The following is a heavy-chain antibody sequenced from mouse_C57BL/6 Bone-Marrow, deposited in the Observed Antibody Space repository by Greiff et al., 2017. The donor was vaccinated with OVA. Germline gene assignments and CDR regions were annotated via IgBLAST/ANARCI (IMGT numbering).Heavy chain of an antibody. CDR3: ARGGYYLAWFAY. CDR2: INPGSGGT. CDR1: GYAFTNYL. J-gene: IGHJ3*01. D-gene: IGHD2-3*01. Sequence: QVQLQQSGAELVRPGTSVKVSCKASGYAFTNYLIEWVKQRPGQGLEWIGVINPGSGGTIYNEKFKGKATLTADKSSSTAYMQLSSLTSEDSAVYFCARGGYYLAWFAYWGQGTLVTVSA. V-gene: IGHV1-54*01.